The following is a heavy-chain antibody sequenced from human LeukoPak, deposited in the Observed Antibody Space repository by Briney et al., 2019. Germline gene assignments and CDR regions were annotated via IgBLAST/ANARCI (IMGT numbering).Heavy chain of an antibody. CDR3: AGDKTTGGWYEFDY. V-gene: IGHV3-53*01. D-gene: IGHD6-19*01. CDR2: ISNDGDT. J-gene: IGHJ4*02. CDR1: EFTFSSYE. Sequence: GGPLKLSCEASEFTFSSYEMNWVGKVPGKGRKSASVISNDGDTYYADSVKGRFTISRDTSKNTVSLQMNSLRAEDTAVYYCAGDKTTGGWYEFDYWGQGTLVTVSS.